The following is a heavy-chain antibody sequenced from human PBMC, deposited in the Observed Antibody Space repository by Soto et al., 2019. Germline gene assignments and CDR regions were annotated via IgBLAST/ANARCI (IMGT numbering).Heavy chain of an antibody. D-gene: IGHD3-22*01. V-gene: IGHV3-21*01. CDR2: ISSSSSYI. CDR1: GFTFSSYS. Sequence: GGSLRLSCAASGFTFSSYSMNWVRQAPGKGLEWVSSISSSSSYIYYADSVKGRFTISRDNAKNSLYLQMNSLRAEDTAVYYCARDTDYYDSSGYYREDYWGQGTLVTVSS. CDR3: ARDTDYYDSSGYYREDY. J-gene: IGHJ4*02.